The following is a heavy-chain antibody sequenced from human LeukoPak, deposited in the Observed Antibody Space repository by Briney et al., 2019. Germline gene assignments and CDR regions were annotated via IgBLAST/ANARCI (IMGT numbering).Heavy chain of an antibody. D-gene: IGHD1-20*01. V-gene: IGHV4-59*01. CDR1: GASLRHYY. CDR3: ATLTGTTYPYYFDF. CDR2: LYHSGSP. Sequence: SETQSLTCTVSGASLRHYYWSWIRQPPGKGLEWIGNLYHSGSPNYNPSLKSRVTISIDTAKNQFSLRLRSVTAADTAVYYCATLTGTTYPYYFDFWGQATLVTVSS. J-gene: IGHJ4*02.